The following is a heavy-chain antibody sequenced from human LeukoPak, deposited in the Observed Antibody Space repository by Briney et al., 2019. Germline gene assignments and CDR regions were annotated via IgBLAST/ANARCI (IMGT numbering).Heavy chain of an antibody. CDR2: IRYDGSNK. Sequence: PGGSLRLSCAASGFTFSSYGMHWVRQAPGKGLEWVAFIRYDGSNKYYADSVKGRFTISRDNSKNTLYLQMNSLRAEDTAVYYCAKDLTTATTLSWYYFDYWGQGTLVTVSS. J-gene: IGHJ4*02. D-gene: IGHD4-17*01. CDR1: GFTFSSYG. CDR3: AKDLTTATTLSWYYFDY. V-gene: IGHV3-30*02.